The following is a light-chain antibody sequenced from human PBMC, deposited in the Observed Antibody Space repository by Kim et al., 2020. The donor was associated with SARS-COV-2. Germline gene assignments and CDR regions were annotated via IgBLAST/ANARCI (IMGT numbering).Light chain of an antibody. CDR1: SSNIGSNN. V-gene: IGLV1-44*01. CDR2: SNN. Sequence: QSVLTQPPSASGTPGQRVTISCSGSSSNIGSNNVVWYQQLPGAAPNLLIYSNNQRPSGIPDRFSGSRSGTSAPLAISGLQSGDEADYYCAVWDDSLKQGVFGGGTQLTVL. J-gene: IGLJ3*02. CDR3: AVWDDSLKQGV.